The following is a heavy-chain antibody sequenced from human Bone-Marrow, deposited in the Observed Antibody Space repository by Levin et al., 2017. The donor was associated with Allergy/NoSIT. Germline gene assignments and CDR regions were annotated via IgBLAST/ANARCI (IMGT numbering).Heavy chain of an antibody. CDR1: GFTFSRRW. CDR2: INNDGSST. J-gene: IGHJ4*02. Sequence: GGSLRLSCAASGFTFSRRWMHWVRQAPGKGLEWVSQINNDGSSTNYADSVKGRFTISRDNARNTLFLQISNLRAEDTAVYYCARGDCSATSCLGYWGQGTLVTVSS. V-gene: IGHV3-74*01. CDR3: ARGDCSATSCLGY. D-gene: IGHD2-2*01.